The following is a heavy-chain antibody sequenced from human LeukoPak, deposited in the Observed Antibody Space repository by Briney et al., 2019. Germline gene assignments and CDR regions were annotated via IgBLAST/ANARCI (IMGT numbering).Heavy chain of an antibody. CDR1: GGSFSGYY. Sequence: SETLSLTCAVYGGSFSGYYWSWIRQPPGKELEWIGEINHSGSTNYNPSLKSRVTISVDTSKNQFSLKLSSVTAADTAVYYCARAIRMGRLYYYYYMDVWGKGTTVTISS. CDR2: INHSGST. CDR3: ARAIRMGRLYYYYYMDV. D-gene: IGHD5-12*01. V-gene: IGHV4-34*01. J-gene: IGHJ6*03.